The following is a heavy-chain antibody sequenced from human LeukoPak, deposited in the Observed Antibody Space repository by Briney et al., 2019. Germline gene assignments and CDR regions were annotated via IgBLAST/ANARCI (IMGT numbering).Heavy chain of an antibody. J-gene: IGHJ1*01. V-gene: IGHV3-53*01. CDR3: ATGAHYYGP. CDR1: GFTVNNNY. Sequence: PGGSLRLSCAVSGFTVNNNYMTWVRQAPGKGLEWVSLIYGDGTTDYADSVKGRFTISGDNSQNTLYLQMNTLRAEETAVYYCATGAHYYGPWGQGTLVTVSS. D-gene: IGHD3-10*01. CDR2: IYGDGTT.